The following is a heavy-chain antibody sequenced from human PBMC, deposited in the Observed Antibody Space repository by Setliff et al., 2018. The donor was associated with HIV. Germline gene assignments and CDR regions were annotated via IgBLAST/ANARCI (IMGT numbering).Heavy chain of an antibody. Sequence: SETLSLTCTVSGGSISSNNYYWGWIRQPPGKGLEWIASIYYSGSTYYNPSLKSRITISVDTSKNQFSLRLSSVTAADTTVYYCARSLYYHGSGRSYFDYWGQGTLVTVSS. CDR3: ARSLYYHGSGRSYFDY. V-gene: IGHV4-39*01. CDR1: GGSISSNNYY. J-gene: IGHJ4*02. D-gene: IGHD3-10*01. CDR2: IYYSGST.